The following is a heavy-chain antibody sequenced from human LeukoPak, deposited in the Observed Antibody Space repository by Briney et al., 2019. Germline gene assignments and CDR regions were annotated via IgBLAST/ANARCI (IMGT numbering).Heavy chain of an antibody. V-gene: IGHV3-30*03. J-gene: IGHJ4*02. D-gene: IGHD1-26*01. Sequence: GTSLRLSCAASGFTFSSYGMQWVRQAPGKGLEWVAVISYEGSTSYYADSVKGRFTISRDNSKNTLYLQMNGLRAEDTAVYYCATLGAERDYWGQGTLVTVSS. CDR1: GFTFSSYG. CDR2: ISYEGSTS. CDR3: ATLGAERDY.